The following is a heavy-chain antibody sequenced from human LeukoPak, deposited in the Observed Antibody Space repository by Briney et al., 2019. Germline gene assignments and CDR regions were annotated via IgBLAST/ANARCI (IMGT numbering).Heavy chain of an antibody. CDR1: GYTFTSYG. Sequence: GASVKVSCKASGYTFTSYGISWVRQAPGQGLEWMGWISAYNGNTNYAQKLQGRVTMTTDTSTSTAYMELRSLRSDDTAVYYCAGSSYCSSTSCSQFDYWGQGTLVTVSS. J-gene: IGHJ4*02. V-gene: IGHV1-18*01. CDR2: ISAYNGNT. CDR3: AGSSYCSSTSCSQFDY. D-gene: IGHD2-2*01.